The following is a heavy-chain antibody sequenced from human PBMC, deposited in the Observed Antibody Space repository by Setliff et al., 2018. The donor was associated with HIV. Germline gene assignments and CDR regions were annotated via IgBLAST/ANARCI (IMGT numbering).Heavy chain of an antibody. D-gene: IGHD5-18*01. CDR3: ARSVDTTLVPAYYFDY. CDR2: IYTSGST. J-gene: IGHJ4*02. V-gene: IGHV4-59*01. Sequence: SETLSLTCTVSGGSMSTYYWSWIRQPPGKGLEWIGYIYTSGSTNYNPSLRSRVTISIDTSKSQFSLKLSSVTAADTAVYYCARSVDTTLVPAYYFDYWGQGTLVTVSS. CDR1: GGSMSTYY.